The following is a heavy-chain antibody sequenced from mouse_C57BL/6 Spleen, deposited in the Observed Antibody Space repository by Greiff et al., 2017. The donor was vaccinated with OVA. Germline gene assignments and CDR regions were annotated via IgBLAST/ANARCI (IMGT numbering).Heavy chain of an antibody. CDR3: SLTTVVAKHWYFDV. CDR2: IDPEDGDT. Sequence: EVQRVESGAELVRPGASVKLSCTASGFNIKDYYMHWVKQRPEQGLEWIGRIDPEDGDTEYAPKFQGKATMTADTSSNTAYLQLSSLTSEDTAVYYCSLTTVVAKHWYFDVWGTGTTVTVSS. CDR1: GFNIKDYY. D-gene: IGHD1-1*01. J-gene: IGHJ1*03. V-gene: IGHV14-1*01.